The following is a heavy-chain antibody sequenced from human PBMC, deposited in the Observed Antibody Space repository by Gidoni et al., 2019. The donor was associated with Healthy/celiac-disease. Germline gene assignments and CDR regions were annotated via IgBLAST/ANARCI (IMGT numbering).Heavy chain of an antibody. V-gene: IGHV4-61*02. J-gene: IGHJ4*02. CDR3: AREIQYYYDSSGHQPHYYFDY. Sequence: QVQLQESGPGLVKPSQTLSLPCPVSGGSISRGSYYWSWIRQPARKGLEWIGRIYTSGSTNYNPSLKSRVTISVDTSKNQFSLKLSSVTAADTAVYYCAREIQYYYDSSGHQPHYYFDYWGQGTLVTVSS. CDR2: IYTSGST. CDR1: GGSISRGSYY. D-gene: IGHD3-22*01.